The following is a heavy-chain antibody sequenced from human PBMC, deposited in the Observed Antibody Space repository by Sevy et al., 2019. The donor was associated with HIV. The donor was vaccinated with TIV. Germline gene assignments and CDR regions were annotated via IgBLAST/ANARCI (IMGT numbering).Heavy chain of an antibody. J-gene: IGHJ4*02. CDR1: GFTFSTST. CDR2: LSFGCGEI. Sequence: GGSLRLSCAASGFTFSTSTMNWVRQPPGKGLEWVSTLSFGCGEINYADSVKGRFTISRDNSKRSVYLQMNNLRPEDTAVYYCAREGCTKPHDYWGQGTLVTVSS. D-gene: IGHD2-8*01. CDR3: AREGCTKPHDY. V-gene: IGHV3-21*04.